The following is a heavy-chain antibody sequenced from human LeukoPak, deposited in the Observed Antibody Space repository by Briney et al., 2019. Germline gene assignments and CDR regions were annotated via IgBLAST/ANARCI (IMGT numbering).Heavy chain of an antibody. Sequence: PGRSLRLSYAASGFTFSSYGMHWVRQAPGKGLEWVAVISYDGSNKYYADSVKGRFTISRDNSKNTLYLQMNSLRAEDTAVYYCAKGAAAGIDYWGQGTLVTVSS. CDR1: GFTFSSYG. V-gene: IGHV3-30*18. CDR3: AKGAAAGIDY. D-gene: IGHD6-13*01. CDR2: ISYDGSNK. J-gene: IGHJ4*02.